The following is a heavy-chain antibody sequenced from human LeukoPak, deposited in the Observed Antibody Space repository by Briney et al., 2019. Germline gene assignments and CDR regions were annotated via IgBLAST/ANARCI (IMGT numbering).Heavy chain of an antibody. CDR1: GYTLTELS. CDR2: FDPEDGET. Sequence: ASVKVSCKVSGYTLTELSMHWVRQAPGKGLEWMGGFDPEDGETIYAQKFQGRVTMTEDTSTDTAYMELSSLRSEDTAVYYCARVEYNWNKFDPWGQGTLVTVSS. J-gene: IGHJ5*02. D-gene: IGHD1-1*01. V-gene: IGHV1-24*01. CDR3: ARVEYNWNKFDP.